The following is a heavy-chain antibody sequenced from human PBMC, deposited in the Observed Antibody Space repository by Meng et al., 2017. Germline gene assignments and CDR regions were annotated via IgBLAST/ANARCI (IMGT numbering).Heavy chain of an antibody. V-gene: IGHV3-23*01. CDR3: AKGVIGVVVAATPVYFDY. CDR1: GFTFSSYA. CDR2: ISGSGGST. J-gene: IGHJ4*02. Sequence: GGSLRLSCAASGFTFSSYAMSWVRQAPGKGLEWVSAISGSGGSTYYADSVKGRFTISRDNSKNTLYLQMNSLRAEDTAVYYCAKGVIGVVVAATPVYFDYWSQGTLVTVSS. D-gene: IGHD2-15*01.